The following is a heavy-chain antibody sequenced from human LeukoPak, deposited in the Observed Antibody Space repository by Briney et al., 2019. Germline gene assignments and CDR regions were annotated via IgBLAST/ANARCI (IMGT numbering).Heavy chain of an antibody. J-gene: IGHJ4*02. V-gene: IGHV1-69*13. D-gene: IGHD1-26*01. Sequence: PSVNVSCKASGGTFSSYAISWVRQAPGQGPWWMGGIIPIFGTANYAQKFQGRATITADESTSTAYMELSSLRSEDTAVYYCASYLTPGATIHYFDYWGQGTLVTVSS. CDR3: ASYLTPGATIHYFDY. CDR2: IIPIFGTA. CDR1: GGTFSSYA.